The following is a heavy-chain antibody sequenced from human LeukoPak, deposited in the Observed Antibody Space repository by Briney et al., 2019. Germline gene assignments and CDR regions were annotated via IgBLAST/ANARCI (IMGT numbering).Heavy chain of an antibody. Sequence: GGSLRLSCAASGLTFSTYAMSWVRRAPGKGLEWVSCISSSGSTIYYADSVRGRFTISRDNAKNSLYLQMNSLRAEDTAVYYCATTIAATDTRYFDYWGQGTLVTVSS. CDR3: ATTIAATDTRYFDY. CDR2: ISSSGSTI. J-gene: IGHJ4*02. D-gene: IGHD6-25*01. CDR1: GLTFSTYA. V-gene: IGHV3-48*03.